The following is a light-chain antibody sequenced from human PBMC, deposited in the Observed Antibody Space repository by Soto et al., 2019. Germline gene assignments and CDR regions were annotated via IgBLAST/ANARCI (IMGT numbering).Light chain of an antibody. Sequence: DIQMTQSPSSLSASVGDRVTITCRASQGISTYLNWYQQKPGKAPKLLIYAASSLQSGVPSRFSGSGSETDSTLTISSLQPEDFATYSCQQSYSTTWTFGQGTKVEIK. CDR2: AAS. V-gene: IGKV1-39*01. CDR3: QQSYSTTWT. CDR1: QGISTY. J-gene: IGKJ1*01.